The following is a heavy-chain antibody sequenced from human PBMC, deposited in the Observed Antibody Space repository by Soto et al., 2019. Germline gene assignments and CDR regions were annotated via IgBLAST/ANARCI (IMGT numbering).Heavy chain of an antibody. D-gene: IGHD4-17*01. CDR2: ISASGVST. V-gene: IGHV3-23*01. CDR3: AKVPLRPYYVDY. Sequence: EVQLLDSGGGLAQPGGSLRVSCAASGFIFNNYAMNWVRQAPGEGLQWVAGISASGVSTYYADSVKGRFIISRDNSKNPLFLQMNSLRAEDTAIYYFAKVPLRPYYVDYGGLGTLVTVSS. J-gene: IGHJ4*02. CDR1: GFIFNNYA.